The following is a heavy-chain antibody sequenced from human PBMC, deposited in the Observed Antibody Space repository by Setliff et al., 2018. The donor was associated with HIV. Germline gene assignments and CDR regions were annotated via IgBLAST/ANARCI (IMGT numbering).Heavy chain of an antibody. D-gene: IGHD3-3*01. Sequence: SGPTLVNPTQTLTLTCTFSGFSLGTSGTGVDWIRQPPGKALEWLALIYWNYDRHYISSLRSRLTLTKDTSKNQVVLTMTKMDPVDTATYYCAHIPAYYDFWSAYFRNWGQGILVTVSS. CDR2: IYWNYDR. J-gene: IGHJ4*02. CDR3: AHIPAYYDFWSAYFRN. CDR1: GFSLGTSGTG. V-gene: IGHV2-5*01.